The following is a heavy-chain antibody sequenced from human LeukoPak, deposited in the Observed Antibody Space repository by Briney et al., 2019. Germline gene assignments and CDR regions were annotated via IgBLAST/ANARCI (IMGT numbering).Heavy chain of an antibody. J-gene: IGHJ6*02. CDR1: GGSISSYY. CDR3: AREAYYYGSGSFLYYYYYGMDV. V-gene: IGHV4-59*01. Sequence: SETLSLTCTVSGGSISSYYWSWIRQPPGKGLEWIGYIYYSGSTNYNPSLKSRVTISVDTSKNQFSLKLSSVTAADTAVYYCAREAYYYGSGSFLYYYYYGMDVWGQGTTVTVSS. CDR2: IYYSGST. D-gene: IGHD3-10*01.